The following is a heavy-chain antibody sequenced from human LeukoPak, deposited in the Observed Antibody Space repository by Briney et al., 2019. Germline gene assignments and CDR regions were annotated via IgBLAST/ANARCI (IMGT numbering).Heavy chain of an antibody. CDR1: GFTFSAYN. Sequence: GGSLTLSCAASGFTFSAYNMNWVRRTPGKGLEWVSSITTSSTYMFYADSVRGRFTISRDNSKNTLDLQMNSLRAEDTAVYYCAKDDAWLRYQYWGQGTLVTVSS. J-gene: IGHJ4*02. CDR2: ITTSSTYM. D-gene: IGHD3-9*01. CDR3: AKDDAWLRYQY. V-gene: IGHV3-21*04.